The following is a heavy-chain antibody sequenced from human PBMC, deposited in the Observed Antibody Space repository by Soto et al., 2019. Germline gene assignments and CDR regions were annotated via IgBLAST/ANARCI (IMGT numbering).Heavy chain of an antibody. Sequence: GGSLRISCVASGFRFSTFGIHWVRQAPGKGLEWVGRIKSKTDGGTTDYAAPVKGRFTISRDDSKNTLYLQMNSLKTEDTAVYYCTASVDTAMVHYYYYGMDVWGQGTTVTVSS. D-gene: IGHD5-18*01. CDR3: TASVDTAMVHYYYYGMDV. CDR2: IKSKTDGGTT. J-gene: IGHJ6*02. V-gene: IGHV3-15*07. CDR1: GFRFSTFG.